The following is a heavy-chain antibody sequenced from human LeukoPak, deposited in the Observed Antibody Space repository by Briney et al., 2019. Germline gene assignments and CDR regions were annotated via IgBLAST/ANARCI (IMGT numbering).Heavy chain of an antibody. CDR2: IYYSGNT. D-gene: IGHD3/OR15-3a*01. Sequence: PSETLSLTCTVSGDSISTSNSYWGWIRQPPGNGLEWIGSIYYSGNTYYNASLKSRVTISIDTSKNQFSLKLTPVTAADTAVYYCAKQTGSGLFILPGGQGTLVTVSS. J-gene: IGHJ4*02. V-gene: IGHV4-39*01. CDR3: AKQTGSGLFILP. CDR1: GDSISTSNSY.